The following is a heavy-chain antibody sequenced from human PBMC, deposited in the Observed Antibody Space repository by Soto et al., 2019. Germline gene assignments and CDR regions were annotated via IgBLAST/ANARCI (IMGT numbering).Heavy chain of an antibody. V-gene: IGHV1-69*13. CDR2: IIPIFGTA. CDR1: GGTFSSYA. Sequence: SVKVSCKASGGTFSSYAISWVRQAPGQGLEWMGGIIPIFGTANYAQKFQGRVTITADESTSTAYMELSSLRSEDTAVYYCARGGDYGDYSYYYYYGMDVWGQGTTVTVSS. J-gene: IGHJ6*02. D-gene: IGHD4-17*01. CDR3: ARGGDYGDYSYYYYYGMDV.